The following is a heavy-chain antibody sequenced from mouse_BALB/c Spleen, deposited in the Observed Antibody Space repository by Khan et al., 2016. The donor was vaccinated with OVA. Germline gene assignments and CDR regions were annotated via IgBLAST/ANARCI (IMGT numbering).Heavy chain of an antibody. V-gene: IGHV3-2*02. J-gene: IGHJ2*01. Sequence: EVQLQELGPGLVKPSQSLSLTCTVTGYSITSGYAWNWIRQFPGNKLEWMGYISYSDFTNYNPYLKSRISITRDTSKNQFFLQLSSVTTEDTATYYCARSNYYGYYFDYWGQGATLTVSS. CDR3: ARSNYYGYYFDY. CDR2: ISYSDFT. CDR1: GYSITSGYA. D-gene: IGHD1-1*01.